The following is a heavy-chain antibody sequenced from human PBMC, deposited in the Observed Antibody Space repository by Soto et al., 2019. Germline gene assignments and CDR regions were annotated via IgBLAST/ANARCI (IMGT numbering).Heavy chain of an antibody. D-gene: IGHD3-22*01. J-gene: IGHJ4*02. CDR3: ARRWDYFGNRAFYSYFDH. V-gene: IGHV1-18*01. CDR2: ISVHNGKT. CDR1: GYSFTSKG. Sequence: QVQLVQSGPEVRKPGASVKVSCKASGYSFTSKGITWVRQAPGQGPEWMGWISVHNGKTNYAQKFQDRVTLTTDTSTSTAYMELRSLTSDDTALYFCARRWDYFGNRAFYSYFDHWGQGTLVTVSS.